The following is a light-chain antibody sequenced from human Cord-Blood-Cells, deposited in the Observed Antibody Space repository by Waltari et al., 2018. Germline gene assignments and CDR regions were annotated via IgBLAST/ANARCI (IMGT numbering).Light chain of an antibody. Sequence: QSVMPQPPSASGTPGQRVTSSCSGSSSNIGSNTVNWYQKLPGTAPKLRIYSNNQRPSGVPDRFSGSKSGTSASLAISGLQSEDEADYYCAAWDDSLNGPVVGGGTKLTVL. CDR1: SSNIGSNT. J-gene: IGLJ2*01. CDR2: SNN. CDR3: AAWDDSLNGPV. V-gene: IGLV1-44*01.